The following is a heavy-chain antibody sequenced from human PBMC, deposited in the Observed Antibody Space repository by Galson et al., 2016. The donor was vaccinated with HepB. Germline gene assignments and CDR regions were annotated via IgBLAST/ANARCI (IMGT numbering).Heavy chain of an antibody. D-gene: IGHD3-16*02. V-gene: IGHV4-4*02. CDR2: IYHSGST. CDR1: GGSMSTNNW. J-gene: IGHJ4*02. Sequence: ETLSLTCAVSGGSMSTNNWWSWVRQPPGKGLEWIGEIYHSGSTNYNPSLKSRVTISVAESKKQFSLRLRSVTAADTAVYYCARALTSWGTYRSFDDWGQGTLVTVPS. CDR3: ARALTSWGTYRSFDD.